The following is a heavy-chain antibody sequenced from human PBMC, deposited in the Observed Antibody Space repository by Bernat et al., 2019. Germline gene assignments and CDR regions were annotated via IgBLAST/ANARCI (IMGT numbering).Heavy chain of an antibody. CDR1: GGSFSGYY. CDR3: ARRRGKDYGDKRWDENYYYYIDV. V-gene: IGHV4-34*01. J-gene: IGHJ6*03. D-gene: IGHD4-17*01. CDR2: IYHSGTT. Sequence: QVQLQQWGAGLLNPSETLSLTCAVYGGSFSGYYWSWIRQPPGKGLEWIGEIYHSGTTNYNPSIKSRVTISIDASKNQFSLKLSSVTAADTALYFCARRRGKDYGDKRWDENYYYYIDVWDKGTTVTVSS.